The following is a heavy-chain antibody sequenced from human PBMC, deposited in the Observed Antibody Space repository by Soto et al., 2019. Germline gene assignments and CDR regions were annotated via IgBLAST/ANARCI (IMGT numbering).Heavy chain of an antibody. J-gene: IGHJ4*02. D-gene: IGHD5-18*01. V-gene: IGHV3-23*01. CDR1: GFTFSSYA. Sequence: EVQLLESGGGLVQPGGSLRLSCAASGFTFSSYAMSWVRQAPGKGLEWVSAISCSGGSTYYADSVKGRFTISRDNSKNTLYLQKNSLRAEDTAVYYCAVLVDTGMRFDYWGQGTLVTVSS. CDR2: ISCSGGST. CDR3: AVLVDTGMRFDY.